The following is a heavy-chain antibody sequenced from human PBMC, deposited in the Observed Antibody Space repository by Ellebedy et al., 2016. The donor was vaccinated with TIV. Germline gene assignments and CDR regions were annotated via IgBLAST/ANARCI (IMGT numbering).Heavy chain of an antibody. CDR2: IYSGDST. Sequence: PGGSLRLSCAASGVSVGLNYMAWVRQAPGKGLEWVSVIYSGDSTYYADSVKGRFIIARDNSKNTLNLQMNSLRAEDTAVYYCAKDRGAAYCRSTGCYGGYFQHWGLGTLVNVAS. D-gene: IGHD2-2*01. CDR1: GVSVGLNY. V-gene: IGHV3-66*01. CDR3: AKDRGAAYCRSTGCYGGYFQH. J-gene: IGHJ1*01.